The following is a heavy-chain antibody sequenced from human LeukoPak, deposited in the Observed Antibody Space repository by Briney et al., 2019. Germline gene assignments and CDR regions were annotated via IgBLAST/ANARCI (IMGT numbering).Heavy chain of an antibody. J-gene: IGHJ4*02. Sequence: SETLSLTCTVSGGSVTTGYYYCGWIRQPPGKALEWIGSFYYSGITYYNPSLQSRVTISVDTSKTQFSLRLNSVTAADTAVYYCARFYYGSGSYVSNFDYWGQGTLVTVSS. CDR1: GGSVTTGYYY. V-gene: IGHV4-39*01. CDR3: ARFYYGSGSYVSNFDY. D-gene: IGHD3-10*01. CDR2: FYYSGIT.